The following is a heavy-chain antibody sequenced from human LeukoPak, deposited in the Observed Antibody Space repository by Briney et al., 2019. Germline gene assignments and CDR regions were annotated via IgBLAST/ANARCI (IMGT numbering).Heavy chain of an antibody. D-gene: IGHD1-26*01. CDR3: TRDGMGDFDY. CDR2: IRSKTYGGTT. CDR1: GFTFGDYA. Sequence: GGSLRLSCTSSGFTFGDYAMSWFRQAPGKGLEWVGFIRSKTYGGTTEYAASVKGRFTISRDDSKSIAYLQMNSLNTEDTAVYYCTRDGMGDFDYWGQGTLVTVCS. V-gene: IGHV3-49*03. J-gene: IGHJ4*02.